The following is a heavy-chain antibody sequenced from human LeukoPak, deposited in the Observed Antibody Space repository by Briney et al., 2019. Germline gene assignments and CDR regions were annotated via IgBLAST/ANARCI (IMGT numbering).Heavy chain of an antibody. V-gene: IGHV4-4*02. CDR1: GGSFSSDNW. Sequence: SGTLSLTCAVSGGSFSSDNWWSWVRQPPGKGLEWIGEVFHSGSTNYNPSLKSRVTISVDKSKSQFSLKLNSVTAADTAVYYCARGSSDWYADYWGQGTLVTVSS. CDR3: ARGSSDWYADY. D-gene: IGHD6-19*01. CDR2: VFHSGST. J-gene: IGHJ4*02.